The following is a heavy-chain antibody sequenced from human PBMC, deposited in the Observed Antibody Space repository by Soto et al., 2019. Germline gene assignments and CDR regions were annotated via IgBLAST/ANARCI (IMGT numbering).Heavy chain of an antibody. D-gene: IGHD3-9*01. CDR2: ISGSGGST. J-gene: IGHJ6*02. V-gene: IGHV3-23*01. CDR3: MDILTGTLGGMDV. CDR1: GFTFSSYA. Sequence: PGGSLRLSCAASGFTFSSYAMSWVRQAPGKGLEWVSAISGSGGSTYYADSVKGRFTISRDNSKNTLYLQMNSLRAEDTAVYYCMDILTGTLGGMDVWGQGTTVTVSS.